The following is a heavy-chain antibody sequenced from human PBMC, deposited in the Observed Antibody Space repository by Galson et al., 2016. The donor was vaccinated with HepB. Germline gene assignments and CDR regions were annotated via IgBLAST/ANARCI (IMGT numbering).Heavy chain of an antibody. CDR1: GFTFSSYG. D-gene: IGHD6-13*01. J-gene: IGHJ6*03. CDR3: ARDLIAAAGRTFYYYYYYMDV. V-gene: IGHV3-33*01. Sequence: SLRLSCAASGFTFSSYGMHWVRQAPGKGLEWVALIWYDGSNKYYADSAKGRFTISRDNSKNTLYLQMNSLRAEDTAVYYCARDLIAAAGRTFYYYYYYMDVWGKGTTVTVSS. CDR2: IWYDGSNK.